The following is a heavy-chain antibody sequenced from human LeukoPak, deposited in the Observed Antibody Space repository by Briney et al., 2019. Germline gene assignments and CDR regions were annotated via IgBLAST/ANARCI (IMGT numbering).Heavy chain of an antibody. J-gene: IGHJ4*02. Sequence: SETLSLTCAVYGGSFSGYYWSWIRQPPGKGLEWIGEINHSGSTNYNPSLKSRVTISVDTSKNQFSLKLSSVTAADTAVYYCARGSVLEYCSGGSCYTILPFDYWGQGTLVTVSS. CDR3: ARGSVLEYCSGGSCYTILPFDY. D-gene: IGHD2-15*01. V-gene: IGHV4-34*01. CDR2: INHSGST. CDR1: GGSFSGYY.